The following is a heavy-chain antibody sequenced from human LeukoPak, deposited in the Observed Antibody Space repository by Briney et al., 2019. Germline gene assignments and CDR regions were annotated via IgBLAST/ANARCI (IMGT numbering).Heavy chain of an antibody. D-gene: IGHD5-24*01. CDR1: GFTFDDYG. CDR2: INWNGGST. J-gene: IGHJ4*02. Sequence: GGSLRLSCATSGFTFDDYGMSWVRQAPGKGLEWVSGINWNGGSTGYADSVKGRFTIPRDNAKNSLYLQMNSLRAEDTALYYCAKQTTDGYSPFDYWGQGTLVTVSS. CDR3: AKQTTDGYSPFDY. V-gene: IGHV3-20*04.